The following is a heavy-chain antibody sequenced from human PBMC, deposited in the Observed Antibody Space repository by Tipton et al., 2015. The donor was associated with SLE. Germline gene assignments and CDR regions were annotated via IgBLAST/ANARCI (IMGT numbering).Heavy chain of an antibody. D-gene: IGHD3-10*01. CDR1: GYTLTDSY. V-gene: IGHV1-2*02. CDR2: INPNSGGT. CDR3: AREMGSWFDP. Sequence: QSGAEVKKPGASVMVSCKASGYTLTDSYIHWVRQAPGQGLEWMGWINPNSGGTNFAQKFQGRVTMTTDTSISTIYMDLSSLTSDDTAVYYCAREMGSWFDPWGQGTLVSVSS. J-gene: IGHJ5*02.